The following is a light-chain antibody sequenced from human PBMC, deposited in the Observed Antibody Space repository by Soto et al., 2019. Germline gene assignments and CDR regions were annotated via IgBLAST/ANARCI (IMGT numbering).Light chain of an antibody. CDR3: SSYTRSSNHQVV. CDR2: DVS. V-gene: IGLV2-14*01. J-gene: IGLJ2*01. Sequence: QSALPQPDSVSGSPGQSITISCTGTSSDVGGYNYVSWYQQHPGKAPKLMIYDVSNRPSGVSNLFSGSNSGNTASLTISGRPAEDEADYYCSSYTRSSNHQVVFGGGTKVAVL. CDR1: SSDVGGYNY.